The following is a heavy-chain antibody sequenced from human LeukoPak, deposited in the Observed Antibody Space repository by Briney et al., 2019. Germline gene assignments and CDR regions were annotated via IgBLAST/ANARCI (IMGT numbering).Heavy chain of an antibody. CDR2: IKQDGSEK. Sequence: GGSLRLSCVASGFTFSSYWMSWVRQTPGKGLEWVANIKQDGSEKNYIDSVKGRFTISRDNAKDSLYLQMNSLRADDTAIYYCARERGSGSYHPFDPWGQGALAIVSS. J-gene: IGHJ5*02. CDR1: GFTFSSYW. CDR3: ARERGSGSYHPFDP. D-gene: IGHD3-10*01. V-gene: IGHV3-7*01.